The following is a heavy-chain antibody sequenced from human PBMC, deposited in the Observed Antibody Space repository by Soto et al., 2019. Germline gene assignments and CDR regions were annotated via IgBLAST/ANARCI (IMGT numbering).Heavy chain of an antibody. J-gene: IGHJ5*02. Sequence: SETLSLTCTVSGGSISSGDYYWSWIRQPPGKGLEWIGNIYSSGNTNYNPSLKSRVTMSVDTSKNQYSLKVNSVTAADSAMYYCAIYNWSDAWFDPWGQGTLVTVSS. V-gene: IGHV4-61*08. CDR3: AIYNWSDAWFDP. CDR1: GGSISSGDYY. D-gene: IGHD1-1*01. CDR2: IYSSGNT.